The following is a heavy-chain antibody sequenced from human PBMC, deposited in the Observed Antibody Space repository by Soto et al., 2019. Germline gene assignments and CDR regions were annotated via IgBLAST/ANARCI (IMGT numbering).Heavy chain of an antibody. CDR2: ISSSSSYI. CDR3: ASAIVVVRTGAFDI. Sequence: ESGGGLVKPGGSLRLSCAASGFTFSSYSMNWVRQAPGKGLEWVSSISSSSSYIYYADSVKGRFTISRDNAKNSLYLQMNSLRAEDTAVYYCASAIVVVRTGAFDIWGQGTMVTVSS. CDR1: GFTFSSYS. D-gene: IGHD3-22*01. J-gene: IGHJ3*02. V-gene: IGHV3-21*01.